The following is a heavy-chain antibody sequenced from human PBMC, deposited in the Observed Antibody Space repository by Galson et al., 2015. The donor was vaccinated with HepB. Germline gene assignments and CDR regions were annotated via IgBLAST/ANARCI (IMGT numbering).Heavy chain of an antibody. CDR2: ISHDENTK. CDR3: ATVAWKINPGFDI. CDR1: GFAFRDYA. Sequence: SLRLSCAASGFAFRDYATHWVRQAPGKGLEWVAYISHDENTKRFADSVQGRFTVSRDNPKDTLYLHLNSLKTEDTAVYYCATVAWKINPGFDIWGRGSMVTVSP. D-gene: IGHD1-1*01. V-gene: IGHV3-30*02. J-gene: IGHJ3*02.